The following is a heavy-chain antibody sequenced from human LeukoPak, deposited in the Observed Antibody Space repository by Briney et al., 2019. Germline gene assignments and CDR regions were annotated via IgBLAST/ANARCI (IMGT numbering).Heavy chain of an antibody. CDR3: ARVWSRIVGATTSSEY. D-gene: IGHD1-26*01. J-gene: IGHJ4*02. CDR2: IYSGGST. V-gene: IGHV3-53*01. Sequence: GGSLRLSCAASGFTVSSNYMSWVRQAPGKGLEWVSLIYSGGSTYYADSVKGRFTISRDNSKNTLYLQMNSLRAEDTSVYYCARVWSRIVGATTSSEYWGQGTLVTVSS. CDR1: GFTVSSNY.